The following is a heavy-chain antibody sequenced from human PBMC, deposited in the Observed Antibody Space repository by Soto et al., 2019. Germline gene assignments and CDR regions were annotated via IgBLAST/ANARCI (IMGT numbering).Heavy chain of an antibody. CDR1: GFTFSTDG. J-gene: IGHJ4*02. Sequence: QVQLVESGGGVVQPGRSLRLSCVASGFTFSTDGMHWVRQAPGKWLQWVAVIWYDGSNKFYADSVKGRFTISRDNSKNTLYLQMSSLRAEATAVYSCARAYWAYDSGSDYNAVLDYWGQGTLVTVSS. V-gene: IGHV3-33*01. CDR3: ARAYWAYDSGSDYNAVLDY. D-gene: IGHD3-10*01. CDR2: IWYDGSNK.